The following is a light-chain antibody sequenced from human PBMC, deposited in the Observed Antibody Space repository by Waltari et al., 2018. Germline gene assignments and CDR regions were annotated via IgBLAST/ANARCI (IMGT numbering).Light chain of an antibody. Sequence: QSGLAQPASASGSPGQSITITCTGTSREVGNYNLVSWYQQRPGKAPRLLIYEVTMRAPGTSDRFSASKSGIPSSLSVSGRQAQEDEADYYCVSYVGLGAYVFGTGTKVTV. CDR3: VSYVGLGAYV. J-gene: IGLJ1*01. CDR2: EVT. CDR1: SREVGNYNL. V-gene: IGLV2-23*02.